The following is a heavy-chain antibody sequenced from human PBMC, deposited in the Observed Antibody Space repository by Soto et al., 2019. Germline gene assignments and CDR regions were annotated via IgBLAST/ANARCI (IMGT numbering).Heavy chain of an antibody. J-gene: IGHJ6*02. CDR3: RGYYYGSGSYLAYYYYGMDV. CDR2: IRSKANSYAT. D-gene: IGHD3-10*01. CDR1: GFTFSGSA. V-gene: IGHV3-73*02. Sequence: EVQLVESGGGLVQPGGSLKLSCAASGFTFSGSAMHWVRQASGKGLEWVGRIRSKANSYATAYAASVKGRFTISRDDSKNTASLQLNSLKTEDTAVYYCRGYYYGSGSYLAYYYYGMDVWGQGTTVTVSS.